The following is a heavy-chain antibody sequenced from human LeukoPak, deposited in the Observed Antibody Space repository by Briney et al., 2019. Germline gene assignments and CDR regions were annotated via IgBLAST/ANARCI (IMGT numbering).Heavy chain of an antibody. CDR1: GGSISSYN. V-gene: IGHV4-4*07. J-gene: IGHJ4*02. Sequence: PSETLALTRTYSGGSISSYNWSGIRQPAGKGLEWIGRIYSSRSTNYNPSLKSRVTISVDKAKNQFALNLSSVSAADTAVYYCAREGSGGLFGTTDYWGQGILVTVSS. CDR3: AREGSGGLFGTTDY. CDR2: IYSSRST. D-gene: IGHD2-15*01.